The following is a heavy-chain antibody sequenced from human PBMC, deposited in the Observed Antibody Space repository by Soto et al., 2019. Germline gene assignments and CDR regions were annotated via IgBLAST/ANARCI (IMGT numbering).Heavy chain of an antibody. D-gene: IGHD6-19*01. V-gene: IGHV3-23*01. CDR2: IRGGGDLT. Sequence: EVQLLESGGSLVQPGGSLRLSCAASGFTFSSYAMSWVRQAPGKGLEWVSLIRGGGDLTFYADSVKGRFTISRDNSRNTVYLQLNSLRAEDTAMYFCAKGTTLIAVGIDNWGQGTLVTVSS. J-gene: IGHJ4*02. CDR3: AKGTTLIAVGIDN. CDR1: GFTFSSYA.